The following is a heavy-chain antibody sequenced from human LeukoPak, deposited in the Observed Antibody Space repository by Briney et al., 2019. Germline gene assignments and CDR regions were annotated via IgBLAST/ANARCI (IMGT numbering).Heavy chain of an antibody. J-gene: IGHJ4*02. CDR2: ISSSGSTI. V-gene: IGHV3-48*03. CDR1: GFTFSSYE. CDR3: ARDTRRDGYNFGY. D-gene: IGHD5-24*01. Sequence: GGSLRLSCAASGFTFSSYEMNWVRQAPGKGLEWVSYISSSGSTIYYADSVKGRFTISRDNAKNSLYLQMNSLRAEDTAVYYCARDTRRDGYNFGYWGQGTLVTVSS.